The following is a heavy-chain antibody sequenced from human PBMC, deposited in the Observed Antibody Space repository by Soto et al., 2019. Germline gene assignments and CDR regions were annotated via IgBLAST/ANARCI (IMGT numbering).Heavy chain of an antibody. D-gene: IGHD6-19*01. V-gene: IGHV4-59*01. CDR2: IYYSGST. J-gene: IGHJ5*02. CDR3: ARAIAVAGTGWFDP. CDR1: GGSISSYY. Sequence: SETLSLTCTVSGGSISSYYWSWTRQPPGKGLEWIGYIYYSGSTNYNPSLKSRVTIPVDTSKNQFSLKLSSVTAADTAVYYCARAIAVAGTGWFDPWGQGTLVTVSS.